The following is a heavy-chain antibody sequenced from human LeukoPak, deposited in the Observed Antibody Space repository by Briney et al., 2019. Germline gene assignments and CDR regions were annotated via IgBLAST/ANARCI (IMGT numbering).Heavy chain of an antibody. Sequence: SETLSLTCAVSGYSISSGYYWGWIRQPPGKGLEWIGSIYHIGSTYYNPSLKSRVTISVDTSKNQFSLKLSSVTAADTAVYYCARAAGYCSGGSCYSRDNWFDRWGQGTLVTVSS. CDR1: GYSISSGYY. CDR2: IYHIGST. CDR3: ARAAGYCSGGSCYSRDNWFDR. D-gene: IGHD2-15*01. V-gene: IGHV4-38-2*01. J-gene: IGHJ5*02.